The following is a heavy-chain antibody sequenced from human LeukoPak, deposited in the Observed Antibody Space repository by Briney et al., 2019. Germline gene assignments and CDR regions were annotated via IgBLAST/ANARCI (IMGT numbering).Heavy chain of an antibody. Sequence: GGSLRLSCAASGFTFSSYAMSWVRQAPGKGLERVSAISGSGGSTYYADSVKGRFTISRDNSKNTLYLQMNSLRAEDTAVYYCAKDPTLGYYYYGMDVWGQGTTVTVSS. CDR1: GFTFSSYA. V-gene: IGHV3-23*01. CDR3: AKDPTLGYYYYGMDV. CDR2: ISGSGGST. J-gene: IGHJ6*02. D-gene: IGHD7-27*01.